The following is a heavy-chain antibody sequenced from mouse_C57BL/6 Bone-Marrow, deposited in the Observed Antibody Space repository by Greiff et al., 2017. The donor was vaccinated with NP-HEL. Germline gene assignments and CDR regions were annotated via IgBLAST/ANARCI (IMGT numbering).Heavy chain of an antibody. CDR2: ISSGSSTI. V-gene: IGHV5-17*01. CDR3: ARRYRGLYYYAMDY. J-gene: IGHJ4*01. D-gene: IGHD2-12*01. Sequence: EVKLVESGGGLVKPGGSLKLSCAASGFTFSDYGMHWVRQAPEKGLEWVAYISSGSSTIYYADTVKGRFTISRDNAKNTLFLPLTSLRSEDTAMYYGARRYRGLYYYAMDYWGQGTSVTVSS. CDR1: GFTFSDYG.